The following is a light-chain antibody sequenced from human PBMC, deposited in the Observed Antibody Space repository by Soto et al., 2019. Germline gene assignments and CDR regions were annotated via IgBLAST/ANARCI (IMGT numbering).Light chain of an antibody. Sequence: QAVVTQPPSASASLGASVTLTCTLNSGYSNYKVDWYQQRPGKGPRFVMRVDTGGIVGSKGDGVPDRFSGLGSGLNRYLTIRNIQSEDESTYHCGADHGSGSHFVVVFGGGTKLTVL. CDR1: SGYSNYK. V-gene: IGLV9-49*03. CDR3: GADHGSGSHFVVV. J-gene: IGLJ2*01. CDR2: VDTGGIVG.